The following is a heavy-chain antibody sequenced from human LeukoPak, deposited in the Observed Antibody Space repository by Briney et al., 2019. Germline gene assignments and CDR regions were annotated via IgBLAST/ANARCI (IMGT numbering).Heavy chain of an antibody. Sequence: ASVKVSCRASGYTFIGYYMHWVRQAPGQGLEWMGWINPNSGGTNYAQKFQGWVTMTRDTSISTAYMELSRLRSDDTAVYYCARDLGYSGYEDWGQGTLVTVSS. V-gene: IGHV1-2*04. J-gene: IGHJ4*02. CDR1: GYTFIGYY. CDR2: INPNSGGT. CDR3: ARDLGYSGYED. D-gene: IGHD5-12*01.